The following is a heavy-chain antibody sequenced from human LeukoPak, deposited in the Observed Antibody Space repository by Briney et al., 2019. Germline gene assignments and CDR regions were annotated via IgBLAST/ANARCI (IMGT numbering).Heavy chain of an antibody. D-gene: IGHD2-15*01. CDR1: GYSISSGYY. Sequence: SETLSLTCTVSGYSISSGYYWGWIRQPPGKGLEWIGSIYHSGSTYYNPSLKSRVTISVDTSKNQFSLKLSSVTAADTAVYYCARRPKGGGRPKYYYYYMDVWGKGTTVTISS. V-gene: IGHV4-38-2*02. CDR3: ARRPKGGGRPKYYYYYMDV. CDR2: IYHSGST. J-gene: IGHJ6*03.